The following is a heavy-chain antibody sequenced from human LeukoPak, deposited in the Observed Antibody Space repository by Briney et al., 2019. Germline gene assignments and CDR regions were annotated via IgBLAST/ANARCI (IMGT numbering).Heavy chain of an antibody. Sequence: ASVKVSCKASGYTFTSYGISWVRQAPGQGLEWMGWISAYNGNTNYAQKLQGRVTMTTDISTSTAYMELRSLRSDDTAVYYCTRGERVVVAAYYYYDMDVWGQGTTVTVSS. D-gene: IGHD2-15*01. CDR2: ISAYNGNT. CDR3: TRGERVVVAAYYYYDMDV. J-gene: IGHJ6*02. CDR1: GYTFTSYG. V-gene: IGHV1-18*01.